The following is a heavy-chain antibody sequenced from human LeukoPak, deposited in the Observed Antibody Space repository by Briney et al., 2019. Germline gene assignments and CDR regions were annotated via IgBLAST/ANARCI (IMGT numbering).Heavy chain of an antibody. CDR3: ASGAAGGPDQYFYYLDV. V-gene: IGHV1-69*05. CDR2: IIPIFGTA. D-gene: IGHD6-13*01. CDR1: GGTFSSYA. J-gene: IGHJ6*03. Sequence: SVKVSCKASGGTFSSYAISWVRQAPGQGLEWMGGIIPIFGTANYAQKFQGRVTITTDESTSTAYMELSSLRSEDTAVYYCASGAAGGPDQYFYYLDVWGKGATVTGSS.